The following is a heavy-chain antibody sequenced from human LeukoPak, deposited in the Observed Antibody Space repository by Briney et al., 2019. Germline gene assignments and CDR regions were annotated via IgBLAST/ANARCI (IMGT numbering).Heavy chain of an antibody. V-gene: IGHV3-7*01. Sequence: GGSLRLSCAASGFTFSSYWMSWVRHPPGKGLERVANIKYDGSEKFYVDSVKSHFTVSRDNAKNSLYLQLNSLRAEDTAVYYCASATGEKGGYFDYWGQGTLVTVSS. CDR2: IKYDGSEK. D-gene: IGHD7-27*01. J-gene: IGHJ4*02. CDR3: ASATGEKGGYFDY. CDR1: GFTFSSYW.